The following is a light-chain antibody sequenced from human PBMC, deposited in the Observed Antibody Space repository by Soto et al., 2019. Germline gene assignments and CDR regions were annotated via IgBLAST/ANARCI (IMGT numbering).Light chain of an antibody. Sequence: QSVLTQPPSVSGSPGQSVTISCTGTSRDVGAYNYVSWYQKYPGKAPKLMIHEVNQRPSGVPARFSVSKSGNTTSLTVYGLETEDEADYYCSAFASAHTIEVLFGGGTKLTVL. CDR1: SRDVGAYNY. CDR3: SAFASAHTIEVL. CDR2: EVN. V-gene: IGLV2-8*01. J-gene: IGLJ3*02.